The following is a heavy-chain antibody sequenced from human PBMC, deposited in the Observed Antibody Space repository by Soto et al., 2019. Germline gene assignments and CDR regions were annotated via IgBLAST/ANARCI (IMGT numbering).Heavy chain of an antibody. Sequence: QVQLQESGPGLVKPSQTLSLTCTVSGGSISSGDYYWSWIRQPPGKGLEWIGYIYYSGSTYYNPFLKSRVTISVDTSKNQFSLKLSSVTAADTAVYYCARETTVATGSVDYWGQGTLVTVSS. CDR1: GGSISSGDYY. V-gene: IGHV4-30-4*01. CDR3: ARETTVATGSVDY. J-gene: IGHJ4*02. CDR2: IYYSGST. D-gene: IGHD4-4*01.